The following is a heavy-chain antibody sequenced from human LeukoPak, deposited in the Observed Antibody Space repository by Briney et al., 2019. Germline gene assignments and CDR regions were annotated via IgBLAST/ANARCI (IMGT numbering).Heavy chain of an antibody. CDR3: ARAPTDPTRDSYFDY. CDR1: GGSISSGDYY. D-gene: IGHD5-12*01. V-gene: IGHV4-30-4*01. J-gene: IGHJ4*01. Sequence: SETLSLTCTVSGGSISSGDYYWSWIRQPPGKGLEWIGYIYYSGSTYYNPSLKSRVTISVDTSKNQFSLKLSSVTAADTAVYYRARAPTDPTRDSYFDYWGHGTLVTVSS. CDR2: IYYSGST.